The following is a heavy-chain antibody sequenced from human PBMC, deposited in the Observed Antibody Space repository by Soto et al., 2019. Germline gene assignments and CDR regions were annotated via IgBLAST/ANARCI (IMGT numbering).Heavy chain of an antibody. J-gene: IGHJ4*02. CDR3: ATTGGYATPGDY. CDR2: ISYTGST. CDR1: GGSVSSGDYY. Sequence: QVHLQESGPGLVKPSQTLSLNCTVSGGSVSSGDYYWTWIRQHPGKGLEWIGYISYTGSTYYNPCLESRVSISVDTSRTHFSLRLNSVPAADTAVYYCATTGGYATPGDYWGQGTLVTVSS. D-gene: IGHD5-12*01. V-gene: IGHV4-31*03.